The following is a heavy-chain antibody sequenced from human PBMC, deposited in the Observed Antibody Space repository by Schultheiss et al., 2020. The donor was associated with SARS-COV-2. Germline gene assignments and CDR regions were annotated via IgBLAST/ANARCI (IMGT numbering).Heavy chain of an antibody. CDR3: AKGASAGGYYYYYMDV. CDR2: ISWNSGSI. CDR1: GFTFDDYA. V-gene: IGHV3-9*01. J-gene: IGHJ6*03. Sequence: SLKISCAASGFTFDDYAMHWVRQAPGKGLEWVSGISWNSGSIGYADSVKGRFTISRDNAKNSLYLQMNSLRAEDTAVYYCAKGASAGGYYYYYMDVWGKGTTVTVSS. D-gene: IGHD1-1*01.